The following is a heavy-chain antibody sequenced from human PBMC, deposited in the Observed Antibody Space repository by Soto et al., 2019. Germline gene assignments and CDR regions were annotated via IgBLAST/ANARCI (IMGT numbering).Heavy chain of an antibody. V-gene: IGHV3-30*18. J-gene: IGHJ4*02. CDR2: ISYDGSNK. D-gene: IGHD3-3*01. CDR3: AKNYDFWSGYSHYFDY. Sequence: GGSLRLSCAASGFTFSSYGMHWVRQAPGKGLEWVAVISYDGSNKYYADSVKGRFTISRDNSKNTLYLQMNSLRAEDTAVYYCAKNYDFWSGYSHYFDYWGQGTLVTVSS. CDR1: GFTFSSYG.